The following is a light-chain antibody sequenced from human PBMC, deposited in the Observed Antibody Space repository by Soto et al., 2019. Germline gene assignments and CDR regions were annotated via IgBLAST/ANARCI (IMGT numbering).Light chain of an antibody. CDR1: QSVSSN. Sequence: EIVMTQSPATLSVSPGERATLSCRASQSVSSNLAWYQQKPGQAPRLLIYGASSRATGTPARFSGSGSGTEFTLTISSLQSEDFVVYYCQQYNNWPPELTFGGGTKVEIK. CDR2: GAS. J-gene: IGKJ4*01. V-gene: IGKV3-15*01. CDR3: QQYNNWPPELT.